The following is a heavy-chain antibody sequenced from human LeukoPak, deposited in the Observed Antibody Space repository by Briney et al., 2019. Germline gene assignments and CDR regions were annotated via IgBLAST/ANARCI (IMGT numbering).Heavy chain of an antibody. Sequence: GGSLRLSCAASGFTFSNYVIHWVRQAPGKGLEWVAVISYDGSNKYYADSVKGRFTISRDNAKNSLYLQMNSLRAADTAVYYCARVDYDYYYMDVWGKGTTVTVSS. CDR1: GFTFSNYV. J-gene: IGHJ6*03. CDR2: ISYDGSNK. CDR3: ARVDYDYYYMDV. V-gene: IGHV3-30-3*01.